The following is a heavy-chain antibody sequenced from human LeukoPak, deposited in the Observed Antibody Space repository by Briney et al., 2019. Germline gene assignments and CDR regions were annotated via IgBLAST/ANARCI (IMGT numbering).Heavy chain of an antibody. J-gene: IGHJ4*02. CDR1: GGSFSGYY. D-gene: IGHD5-18*01. CDR3: ARGTDTAMKN. V-gene: IGHV4-34*01. CDR2: INHSGST. Sequence: SETLSLTCGVYGGSFSGYYWSWIRQPPGKGLEWIGEINHSGSTNYNPSLKSRVTISVDTSKNQFSLKLSSVTAADTAVYYCARGTDTAMKNWGQGTLVTVSS.